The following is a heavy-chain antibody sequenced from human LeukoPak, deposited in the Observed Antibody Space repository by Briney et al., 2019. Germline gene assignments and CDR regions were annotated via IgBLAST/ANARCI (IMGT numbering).Heavy chain of an antibody. Sequence: ASVKVSCKASGYTFTGYYMHWVRQAPGQGLEWMGWINPNSGGTNYAQKFQGRVTMTRDTSISTAYMELSRLRSDDTAVYYCARVWQWLVPTPDFDYRGQGTLVTVSS. D-gene: IGHD6-19*01. CDR3: ARVWQWLVPTPDFDY. J-gene: IGHJ4*02. CDR2: INPNSGGT. V-gene: IGHV1-2*02. CDR1: GYTFTGYY.